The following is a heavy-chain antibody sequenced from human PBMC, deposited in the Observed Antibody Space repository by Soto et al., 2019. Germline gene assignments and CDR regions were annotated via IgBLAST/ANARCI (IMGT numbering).Heavy chain of an antibody. J-gene: IGHJ4*02. CDR3: ARHYYDSSGYLGY. V-gene: IGHV4-39*01. CDR1: GGSISSSSYY. D-gene: IGHD3-22*01. Sequence: ASETLSLTCTVSGGSISSSSYYWGWIRQPPGKGLEWIGSIYYSGGTYYNPSLKSRVTISVDTSKNQFSLKLSSVTAADTAVYYCARHYYDSSGYLGYWGQGTLVTVSS. CDR2: IYYSGGT.